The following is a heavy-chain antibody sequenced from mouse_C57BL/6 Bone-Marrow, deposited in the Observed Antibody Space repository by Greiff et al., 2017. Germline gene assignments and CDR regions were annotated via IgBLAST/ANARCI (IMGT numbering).Heavy chain of an antibody. D-gene: IGHD3-1*01. J-gene: IGHJ4*01. CDR2: IYPGDGDT. Sequence: QVQLQQSGAELVKPGASVKISCKASGYAFSSYWMNWVKQRPGQGLEWIGQIYPGDGDTNYNGKFKGKATLTADKSSSTAYMQLSSLTSEDSAVYFCERGGRGLGAMNYWGQGTSVTVSS. V-gene: IGHV1-80*01. CDR3: ERGGRGLGAMNY. CDR1: GYAFSSYW.